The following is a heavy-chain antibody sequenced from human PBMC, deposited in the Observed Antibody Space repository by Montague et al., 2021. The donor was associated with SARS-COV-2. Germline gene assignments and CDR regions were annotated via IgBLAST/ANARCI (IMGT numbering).Heavy chain of an antibody. CDR2: ISSSGGGSTK. CDR1: GFISSSYE. D-gene: IGHD2-21*01. Sequence: SLRLSCAASGFISSSYEMNWVRQAPGKGLEWISYISSSGGGSTKHYTXXAKGRFTISRDNAKNSLYLQMNSLRVEDTAIYYCARDRDWDDWCGMDVWGQGTTVTVSS. V-gene: IGHV3-48*03. CDR3: ARDRDWDDWCGMDV. J-gene: IGHJ6*02.